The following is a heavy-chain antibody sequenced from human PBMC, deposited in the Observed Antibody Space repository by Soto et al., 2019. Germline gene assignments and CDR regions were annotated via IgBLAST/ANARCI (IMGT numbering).Heavy chain of an antibody. J-gene: IGHJ4*02. CDR1: GFTFSDES. Sequence: PGGSLRLSCAASGFTFSDESMNWVRQAPGKGLEWISYITGGSKTVYYADSVKGRFSIFRDNARNSVYLQMNSLRDEDTAVYYCARDKRWAFDYWGQGALVTVSS. V-gene: IGHV3-48*02. CDR2: ITGGSKTV. CDR3: ARDKRWAFDY.